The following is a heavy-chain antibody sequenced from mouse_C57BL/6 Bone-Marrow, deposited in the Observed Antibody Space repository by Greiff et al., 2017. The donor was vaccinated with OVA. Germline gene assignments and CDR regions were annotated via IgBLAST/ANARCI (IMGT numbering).Heavy chain of an antibody. CDR3: ACFYYYGSSPCAY. CDR1: GYTFTSYW. Sequence: QVQLQQPGAELVKPGASVKMSCKASGYTFTSYWITWVKQRPGQGLEWIGDIYPGSGSTNYNEKFKSKATLTVDTSSSTAYMQLSSLTSEDSAVYYCACFYYYGSSPCAYWGQGTLVTVSA. CDR2: IYPGSGST. J-gene: IGHJ3*01. V-gene: IGHV1-55*01. D-gene: IGHD1-1*01.